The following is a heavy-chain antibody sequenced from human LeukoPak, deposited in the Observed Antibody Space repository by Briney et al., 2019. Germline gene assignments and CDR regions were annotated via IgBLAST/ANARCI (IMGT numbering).Heavy chain of an antibody. CDR1: GYIFTSYY. D-gene: IGHD3-10*01. CDR2: INPSGGST. CDR3: ARDQFITMVRGVYYGMDV. J-gene: IGHJ6*02. Sequence: GASVKVSCKASGYIFTSYYMQWVRQAPGQGLEWMGIINPSGGSTSYAQKFQGRVTITRDTSASTAYMELSSLRSEDTAVYYCARDQFITMVRGVYYGMDVWGQGTTVTVSS. V-gene: IGHV1-46*01.